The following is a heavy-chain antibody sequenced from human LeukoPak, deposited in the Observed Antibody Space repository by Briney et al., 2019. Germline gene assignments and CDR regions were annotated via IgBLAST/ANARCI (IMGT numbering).Heavy chain of an antibody. Sequence: PGRSLRLSCAASGYIFSDHAMHWVRQAPGKGLEWLAYLSHDGTTAYYANSVKGRLTISRDNSKNTLYLQMNSLRAEDTAVYYCAKGEQNYYYYYYGMDVWGQGTTVTVSS. CDR1: GYIFSDHA. CDR3: AKGEQNYYYYYYGMDV. J-gene: IGHJ6*02. V-gene: IGHV3-30*04. D-gene: IGHD1-26*01. CDR2: LSHDGTTA.